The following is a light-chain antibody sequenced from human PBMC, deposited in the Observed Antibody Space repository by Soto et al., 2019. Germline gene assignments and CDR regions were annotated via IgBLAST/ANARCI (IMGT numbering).Light chain of an antibody. CDR1: QGIRNF. CDR3: QKYSSVPV. V-gene: IGKV1-27*01. Sequence: DIQMTQSPTSLSASVGDRVTITCRASQGIRNFVAWYQQKPGKAPKLLIYAASTLQSGVPSRFSGSGSGTDLTLSINSLQPEDVPTYSCQKYSSVPVFGPGTKVEIK. CDR2: AAS. J-gene: IGKJ3*01.